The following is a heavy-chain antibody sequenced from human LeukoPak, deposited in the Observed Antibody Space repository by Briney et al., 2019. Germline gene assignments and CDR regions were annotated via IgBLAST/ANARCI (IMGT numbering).Heavy chain of an antibody. CDR2: IIPIFGTA. V-gene: IGHV1-69*13. CDR3: AREANIVAILDAFDI. CDR1: GGTFSSYA. J-gene: IGHJ3*02. D-gene: IGHD5-12*01. Sequence: SEKVSCKASGGTFSSYAISWVRQAPGQGLEWMGGIIPIFGTANYAQKFQGRVTITADESTSTAYMELSSLRSEDTAVYYCAREANIVAILDAFDIWGQGTMVTVSS.